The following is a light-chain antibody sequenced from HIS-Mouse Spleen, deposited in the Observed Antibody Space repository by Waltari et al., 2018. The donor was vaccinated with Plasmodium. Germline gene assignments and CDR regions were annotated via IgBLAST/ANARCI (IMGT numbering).Light chain of an antibody. CDR1: QRVSSSY. V-gene: IGKV3-20*01. CDR2: GAS. Sequence: EIVLTQSPGTLSLSPGERATLSCRASQRVSSSYLAWYQQKPGKAPRLLISGASSRATGIPYRFSGSGSGTDFTLTISRLEPEDFAVYYCQQYGSSPPYTFGQGTKLEIK. J-gene: IGKJ2*01. CDR3: QQYGSSPPYT.